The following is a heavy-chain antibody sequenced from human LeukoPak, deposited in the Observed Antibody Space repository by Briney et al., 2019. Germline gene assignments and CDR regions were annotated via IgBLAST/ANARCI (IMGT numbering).Heavy chain of an antibody. CDR3: ARIGFGAPYHFDS. J-gene: IGHJ4*02. D-gene: IGHD3-10*01. CDR2: IYYTGTI. CDR1: GYSVSRDF. V-gene: IGHV4-59*02. Sequence: SETLSLTCTVSGYSVSRDFWSWIRQSPGKGLEWIGDIYYTGTINYNPSLTSRVTISVDTSKTQFSLKFTSVTAADTGVYYCARIGFGAPYHFDSWGQGTLVTVSS.